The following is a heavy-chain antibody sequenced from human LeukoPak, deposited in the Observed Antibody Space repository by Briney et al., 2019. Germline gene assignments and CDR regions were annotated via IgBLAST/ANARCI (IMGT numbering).Heavy chain of an antibody. CDR2: ISVYNGHT. CDR3: ARDKVDTAMVTPYGYYDSSGHFDY. J-gene: IGHJ4*02. Sequence: ASVKVSCKASGYTFAGHGISWVRQAPGQGLEWMGWISVYNGHTNFAQKFQGRVTMTTDTSTSTAYMDLRSLRSDDTAVYYCARDKVDTAMVTPYGYYDSSGHFDYWGQGTLVTVSS. V-gene: IGHV1-18*01. D-gene: IGHD5-18*01. CDR1: GYTFAGHG.